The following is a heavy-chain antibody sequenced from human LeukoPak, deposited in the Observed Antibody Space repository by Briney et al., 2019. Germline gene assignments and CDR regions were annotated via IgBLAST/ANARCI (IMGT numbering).Heavy chain of an antibody. CDR1: GGSFSGYY. D-gene: IGHD4-23*01. CDR2: INHSGST. V-gene: IGHV4-34*01. J-gene: IGHJ4*02. Sequence: SETLSLTCAVYGGSFSGYYWSWIRQPPGKGLEWIGEINHSGSTNYNPSLKSRVTMLLDKSKNQFSLKLSSVTAADTAVYYCARNGGNSDFDYWGQGTLVTVSS. CDR3: ARNGGNSDFDY.